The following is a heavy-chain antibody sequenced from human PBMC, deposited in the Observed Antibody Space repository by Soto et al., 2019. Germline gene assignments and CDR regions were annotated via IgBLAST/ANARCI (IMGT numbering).Heavy chain of an antibody. J-gene: IGHJ6*02. CDR1: GGSISSGGYY. Sequence: PSETLSLTCTVSGGSISSGGYYWSWIRQHPGKGLEWIGYIYYSGSTYYNPSLKSRVTISVDTSKNQFSLKLSSVTAADTAVYYCARVSGYCSSTSCYSTVGDRVDSYYGMDVWGQGTTVTVAS. CDR3: ARVSGYCSSTSCYSTVGDRVDSYYGMDV. CDR2: IYYSGST. D-gene: IGHD2-2*03. V-gene: IGHV4-31*03.